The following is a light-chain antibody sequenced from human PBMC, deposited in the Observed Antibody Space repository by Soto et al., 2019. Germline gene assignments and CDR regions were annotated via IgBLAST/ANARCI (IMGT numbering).Light chain of an antibody. CDR3: GTWDSSLSAVV. CDR1: SSNIGNNY. V-gene: IGLV1-51*01. Sequence: QSVLTQPPSVSAAPGQKVTISCSGSSSNIGNNYVSWYQQLPGTAPKLLIYDNNKRPSGIPDRFSGSKSGTSATLGITGLQTGYEADYYCGTWDSSLSAVVFGGGTKVTV. CDR2: DNN. J-gene: IGLJ2*01.